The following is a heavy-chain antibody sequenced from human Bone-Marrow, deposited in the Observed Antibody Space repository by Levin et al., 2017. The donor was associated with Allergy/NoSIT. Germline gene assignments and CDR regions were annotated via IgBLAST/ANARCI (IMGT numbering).Heavy chain of an antibody. CDR3: TTGAARTFGDYIWGSYRPAGFDI. CDR2: IKSKTDGGTA. CDR1: GFSFKNAW. V-gene: IGHV3-15*01. Sequence: GGSLRLSCAASGFSFKNAWMNWVRQAPGKGLEWVGRIKSKTDGGTADLAAPVKGRFTISRDDSKNTVFLQMKSLKSEDTAVYYCTTGAARTFGDYIWGSYRPAGFDIWGQGTMVIVSS. J-gene: IGHJ3*02. D-gene: IGHD3-16*02.